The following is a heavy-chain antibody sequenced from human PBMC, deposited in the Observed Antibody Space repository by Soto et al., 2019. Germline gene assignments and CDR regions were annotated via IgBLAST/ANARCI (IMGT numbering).Heavy chain of an antibody. Sequence: ETLSLTCTVSGGSFSSYYWTWIRQPPGKGLEWIGYIYYNENTKYNPSLKSRVTISVDTSKNQFSLKVNSVTAADTAVYYCARGHSGSRRGWFDPWGQGTLVTVSS. CDR3: ARGHSGSRRGWFDP. J-gene: IGHJ5*02. CDR2: IYYNENT. V-gene: IGHV4-59*01. CDR1: GGSFSSYY. D-gene: IGHD6-13*01.